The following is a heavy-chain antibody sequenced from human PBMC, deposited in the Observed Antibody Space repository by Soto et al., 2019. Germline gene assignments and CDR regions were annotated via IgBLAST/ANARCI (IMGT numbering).Heavy chain of an antibody. D-gene: IGHD2-15*01. V-gene: IGHV5-51*07. CDR2: IWPADSDT. J-gene: IGHJ4*02. CDR3: ASGSRDCSGGSCYSH. Sequence: HQITVKGFEWMGIIWPADSDTRYNPTFEGQVTISADQSITTAYLQWSSLKASDAAIYYCASGSRDCSGGSCYSHWGQGTLVTV.